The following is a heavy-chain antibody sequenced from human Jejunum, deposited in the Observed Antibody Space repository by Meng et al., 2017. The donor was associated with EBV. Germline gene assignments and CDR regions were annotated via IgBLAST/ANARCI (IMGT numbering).Heavy chain of an antibody. V-gene: IGHV7-4-1*02. D-gene: IGHD2-8*02. CDR1: GYTFTSSG. Sequence: QGRLVKSGSELKKPGASVKVSCKASGYTFTSSGIYWVRQAPGQGLEWMGWINTNTGYPTYAQDFTGRFVFSLDTSVSTAYLQITSLSTEDNAVYYCARVRPGGGWFDPWGQGTLVTVSS. J-gene: IGHJ5*02. CDR3: ARVRPGGGWFDP. CDR2: INTNTGYP.